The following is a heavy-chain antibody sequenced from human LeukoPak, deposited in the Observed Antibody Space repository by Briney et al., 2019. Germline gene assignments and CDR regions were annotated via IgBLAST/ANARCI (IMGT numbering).Heavy chain of an antibody. CDR2: INHSGST. V-gene: IGHV4-34*01. CDR3: ARGRLLWWG. D-gene: IGHD2-21*01. Sequence: SETLSLTCAVYGGSFSGYYWSWIRQPPGEGLEWIGEINHSGSTNYNPSLKSRVTISVDTSKNQFSLKLSSVTAADTAVYYCARGRLLWWGWGQGTLVTVSS. CDR1: GGSFSGYY. J-gene: IGHJ4*02.